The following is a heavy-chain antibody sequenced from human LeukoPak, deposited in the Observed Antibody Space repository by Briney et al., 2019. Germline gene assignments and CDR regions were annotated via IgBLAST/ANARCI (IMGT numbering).Heavy chain of an antibody. J-gene: IGHJ4*02. Sequence: GGSLRLSCAASGFTFSSYSMNWVRQAPGKGLEWVSSISSSSYIYYADSVRGRFTISRDNAENSLYLQMNSLRVEDTAVYYCARAPTVLVGYCSSSSCQADYWGQGTLVTVSS. D-gene: IGHD2-2*01. CDR3: ARAPTVLVGYCSSSSCQADY. V-gene: IGHV3-21*01. CDR1: GFTFSSYS. CDR2: ISSSSYI.